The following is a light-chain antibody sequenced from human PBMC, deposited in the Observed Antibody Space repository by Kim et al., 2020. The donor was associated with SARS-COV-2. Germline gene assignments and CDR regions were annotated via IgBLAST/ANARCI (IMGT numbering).Light chain of an antibody. V-gene: IGKV3-15*01. J-gene: IGKJ2*01. CDR1: QSVSSN. CDR2: GAS. CDR3: QQYNNWPLGVSYT. Sequence: GERAALACRASQSVSSNLAWYQQKPGQAPRLLIYGASTRATGIPARFSGSGSGTEFTLTISSLQSEDFAVYYCQQYNNWPLGVSYTFGQGTKLEI.